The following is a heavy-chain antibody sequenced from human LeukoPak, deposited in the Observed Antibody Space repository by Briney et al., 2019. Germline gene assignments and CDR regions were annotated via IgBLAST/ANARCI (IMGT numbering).Heavy chain of an antibody. J-gene: IGHJ4*02. CDR3: ARRLSPIDYRFDY. CDR1: GYSFTTNW. V-gene: IGHV5-51*01. Sequence: PGESLKISCKGSGYSFTTNWIAWVRQMPGKGLEWMGSIFPSDSDTRYSPSFQGQVTISADKSISTAYLQWSSLKASDTAMYYCARRLSPIDYRFDYWGQGTLVTVSS. D-gene: IGHD4-11*01. CDR2: IFPSDSDT.